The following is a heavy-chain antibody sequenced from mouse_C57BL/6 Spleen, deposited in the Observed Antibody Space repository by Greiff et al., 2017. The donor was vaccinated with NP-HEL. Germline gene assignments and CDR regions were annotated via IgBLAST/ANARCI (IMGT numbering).Heavy chain of an antibody. CDR3: ANYYGSSYWFAY. D-gene: IGHD1-1*01. CDR1: GYAFSSSW. V-gene: IGHV1-82*01. CDR2: IYPGDGDT. J-gene: IGHJ3*01. Sequence: VKLQESGPELVKPGASVKISCKASGYAFSSSWMNWVKQRPGKGLEWIGRIYPGDGDTNYNGKFKGKATLTADKSSSTAYMQLSSLTSEDSAVYFCANYYGSSYWFAYWGQGTLVTVSA.